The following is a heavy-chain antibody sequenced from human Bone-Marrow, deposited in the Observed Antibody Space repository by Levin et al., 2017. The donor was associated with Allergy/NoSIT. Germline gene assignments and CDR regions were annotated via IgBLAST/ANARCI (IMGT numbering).Heavy chain of an antibody. CDR2: IYYSGGT. D-gene: IGHD3-22*01. V-gene: IGHV4-39*01. CDR1: GGSVTSDSFY. CDR3: ARMGYDSRGYYHDY. J-gene: IGHJ4*02. Sequence: SETLSLTCSVSGGSVTSDSFYWGWIRQPPGKGLEWIGSIYYSGGTSYNLSLQSRVAISVDTSKNQFSLNLNSVTAADTAVYYCARMGYDSRGYYHDYWGQGTSVTVSS.